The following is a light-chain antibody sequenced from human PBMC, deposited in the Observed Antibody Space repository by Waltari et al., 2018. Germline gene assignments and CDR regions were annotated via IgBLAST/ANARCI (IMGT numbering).Light chain of an antibody. CDR3: QQYNAWPRT. J-gene: IGKJ1*01. CDR2: GAS. V-gene: IGKV3-15*01. Sequence: EIVMTPSHATLSLSPGDRATLSCRASQYVSSNLAWYQQKPGQAPRLLIYGASTRATGIPGRFSGSGSGTEFTLSISGLQSEDVALYYCQQYNAWPRTFGQGTKVEIK. CDR1: QYVSSN.